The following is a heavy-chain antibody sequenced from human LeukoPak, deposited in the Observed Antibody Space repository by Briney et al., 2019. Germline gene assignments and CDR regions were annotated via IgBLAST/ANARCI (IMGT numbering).Heavy chain of an antibody. V-gene: IGHV3-48*03. CDR2: ISSSGSTI. D-gene: IGHD3-10*01. Sequence: GGSLRLSCAASGFTFSSYEMNWVRQAPGKGLEWVSYISSSGSTIYYADSVKGRFTISRDNAKNSLYLQMNSLRAEDTALYYCASANYGSGTYYYMDVWGKGTTVTVSS. CDR3: ASANYGSGTYYYMDV. J-gene: IGHJ6*03. CDR1: GFTFSSYE.